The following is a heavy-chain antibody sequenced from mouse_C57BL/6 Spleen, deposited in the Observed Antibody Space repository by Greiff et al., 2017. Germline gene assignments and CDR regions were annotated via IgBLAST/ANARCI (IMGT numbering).Heavy chain of an antibody. Sequence: EVMLVESGGDLVKPGGSLKLSCAASGFTFSSYGMSWVRQTPDKRLEWVATISSGGSYTYYPDSVKGRFTISRDNAKNTLYLQMSSLKSEDTAMYYCARRDGNYTFFDYWGQGTTLTVSS. J-gene: IGHJ2*01. CDR2: ISSGGSYT. D-gene: IGHD2-1*01. CDR1: GFTFSSYG. CDR3: ARRDGNYTFFDY. V-gene: IGHV5-6*02.